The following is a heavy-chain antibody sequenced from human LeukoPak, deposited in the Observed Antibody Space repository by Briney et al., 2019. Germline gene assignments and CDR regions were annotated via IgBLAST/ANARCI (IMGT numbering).Heavy chain of an antibody. CDR2: INHSGST. CDR3: ASIAAAGPYYFDY. CDR1: GGSFSGYY. J-gene: IGHJ4*02. D-gene: IGHD6-13*01. V-gene: IGHV4-34*01. Sequence: SETLSLTCAVYGGSFSGYYWSWIRQPPGKGLEWIGEINHSGSTNYNPSLKSRVTISVDTSKNQFSLELSSVTAADTAVYYCASIAAAGPYYFDYWGQGTLVTVSS.